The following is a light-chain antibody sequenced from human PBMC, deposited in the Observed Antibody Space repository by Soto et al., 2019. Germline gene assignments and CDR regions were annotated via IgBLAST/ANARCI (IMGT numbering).Light chain of an antibody. Sequence: DLQMTQSPSSVSASVGDRVTITCRASQGISSWLVWYQQKPGKAPKLLISAASSLQSGVPSRFSGSGSGTDFTLTISSLQPEDFASYYCQQANSFPYTFGQGTKLEIK. CDR3: QQANSFPYT. CDR1: QGISSW. V-gene: IGKV1-12*01. J-gene: IGKJ2*01. CDR2: AAS.